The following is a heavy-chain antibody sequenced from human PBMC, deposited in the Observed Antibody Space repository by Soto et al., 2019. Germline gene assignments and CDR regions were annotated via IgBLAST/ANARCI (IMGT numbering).Heavy chain of an antibody. V-gene: IGHV4-31*03. CDR1: GGSISSGGYY. Sequence: QVQLQESGPGLVKPSQTLSLTCTVSGGSISSGGYYWSWIRQHPGKGLEWIGYIYYSGSTYYNPSLKRRVTISVDTSKNQFSLKLSSVTAADTAVYYCARALPPLFVVMTAIPLLGYFDYWGQGTLVTVSS. CDR3: ARALPPLFVVMTAIPLLGYFDY. J-gene: IGHJ4*02. D-gene: IGHD2-21*02. CDR2: IYYSGST.